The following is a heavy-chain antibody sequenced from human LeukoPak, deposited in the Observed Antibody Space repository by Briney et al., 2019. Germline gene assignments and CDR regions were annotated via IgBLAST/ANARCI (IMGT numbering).Heavy chain of an antibody. Sequence: PGGSLRLSCAASGFTFSSYAMHWVRQAPGQGLEWMGRINPNSGDTNYAQKFQGRVTMTRDTSINIAYMELNRLTSDDTAVYYCARGGGSGWFEGYWGQGTLVTVSS. CDR1: GFTFSSYA. CDR2: INPNSGDT. J-gene: IGHJ4*02. V-gene: IGHV1-2*06. D-gene: IGHD6-19*01. CDR3: ARGGGSGWFEGY.